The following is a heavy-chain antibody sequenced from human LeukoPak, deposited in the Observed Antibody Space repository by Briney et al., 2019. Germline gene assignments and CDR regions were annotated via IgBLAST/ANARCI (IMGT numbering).Heavy chain of an antibody. CDR1: GGSFSGFY. Sequence: SETLSLTCAVYGGSFSGFYWSWIRRPPGKGLEWIGEISHRGNTNYNPSLKSRVTISVDTSKNQFSLDLSSVTAADTAVYFCAREFAAARGAFDIWGQGTLVTVSS. J-gene: IGHJ3*02. V-gene: IGHV4-34*01. CDR2: ISHRGNT. CDR3: AREFAAARGAFDI. D-gene: IGHD6-13*01.